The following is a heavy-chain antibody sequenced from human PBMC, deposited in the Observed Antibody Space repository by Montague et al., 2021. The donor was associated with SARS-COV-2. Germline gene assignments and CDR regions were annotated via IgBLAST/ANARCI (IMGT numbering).Heavy chain of an antibody. V-gene: IGHV2-70*11. CDR3: AREYSSGVYFDY. Sequence: PALVKPTQTLTLTCTFSGFSLSTSGMCVSWIRQPPGKALEWLARXDWDDDKYHSTSLKTRLTISKDTSKNQVVLTMTNMDPVDTATYYCAREYSSGVYFDYWGQGTLVTVSS. J-gene: IGHJ4*02. CDR1: GFSLSTSGMC. D-gene: IGHD6-19*01. CDR2: XDWDDDK.